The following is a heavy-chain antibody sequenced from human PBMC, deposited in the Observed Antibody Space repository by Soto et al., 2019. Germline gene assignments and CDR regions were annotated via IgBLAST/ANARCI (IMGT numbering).Heavy chain of an antibody. CDR2: INHSGST. CDR3: ARKSRGYYDFWSGYLHNWFDP. V-gene: IGHV4-34*01. Sequence: SETLSLTCAVYGGSFGGYYWSWIRQPPGKGLEWIGEINHSGSTNYNPSLKSRVTISVDTSKNQFSLKLSSVTAADTAVYYCARKSRGYYDFWSGYLHNWFDPWGQGTLVTVSS. J-gene: IGHJ5*02. D-gene: IGHD3-3*01. CDR1: GGSFGGYY.